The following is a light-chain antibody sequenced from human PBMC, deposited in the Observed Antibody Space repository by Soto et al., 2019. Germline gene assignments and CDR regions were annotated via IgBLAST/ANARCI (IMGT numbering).Light chain of an antibody. Sequence: DIQMPQSPSTLSASVGDRVAITCRASQSISNYLAWYQQKPGKAPQLLIYDASTLESGVPSRFSGSGSGTEFTLTISSLQPDDFATYYCQQYNSYSQTFGQGTKVGIK. CDR1: QSISNY. CDR2: DAS. J-gene: IGKJ1*01. V-gene: IGKV1-5*01. CDR3: QQYNSYSQT.